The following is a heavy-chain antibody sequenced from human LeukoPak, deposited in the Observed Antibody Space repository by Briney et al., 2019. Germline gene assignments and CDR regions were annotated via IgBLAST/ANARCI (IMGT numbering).Heavy chain of an antibody. V-gene: IGHV1-8*01. Sequence: ASVKVSCKASGYTFTSYDINWVRQATGQGLEWMGWMNPNSGNTGYAQKFQGRVTMTRDTSISTAYTELSSLRSEDTAVYYCARGLLYCSSTSCYAYWGQGTLVTVSS. D-gene: IGHD2-2*01. CDR3: ARGLLYCSSTSCYAY. J-gene: IGHJ4*02. CDR2: MNPNSGNT. CDR1: GYTFTSYD.